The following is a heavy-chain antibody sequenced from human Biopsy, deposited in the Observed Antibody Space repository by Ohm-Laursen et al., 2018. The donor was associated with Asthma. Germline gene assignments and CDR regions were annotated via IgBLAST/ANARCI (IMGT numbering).Heavy chain of an antibody. Sequence: SLRLSCTASGFTFSSYGMNWVRQAPGKGLQWVSSISPSAGSTYYADSVRGRFTISRDNSNTVFLQMNSLRAEDTAVYYCARISICRTTTCYSYFSYSMDVWGQGTAVTVSS. CDR1: GFTFSSYG. V-gene: IGHV3-23*01. J-gene: IGHJ6*02. CDR2: ISPSAGST. CDR3: ARISICRTTTCYSYFSYSMDV. D-gene: IGHD2-2*01.